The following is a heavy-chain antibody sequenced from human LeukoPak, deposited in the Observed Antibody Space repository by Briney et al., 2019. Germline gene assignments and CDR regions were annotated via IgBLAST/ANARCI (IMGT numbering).Heavy chain of an antibody. Sequence: SETLSLTCAVYGGSFSGYYWSWIRQPPGKGLEWTGEINHSGSTNYNPSLKSRVTISVDTSKNQFSLKLSSVTAADTAVYYCARDALDSSGYYSGIDYWGQGTLVTVSS. CDR1: GGSFSGYY. D-gene: IGHD3-22*01. J-gene: IGHJ4*02. V-gene: IGHV4-34*01. CDR3: ARDALDSSGYYSGIDY. CDR2: INHSGST.